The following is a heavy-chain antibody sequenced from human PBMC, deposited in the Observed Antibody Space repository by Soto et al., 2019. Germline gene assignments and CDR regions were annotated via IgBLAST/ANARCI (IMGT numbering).Heavy chain of an antibody. J-gene: IGHJ6*03. CDR1: GFTFSSYS. D-gene: IGHD4-17*01. CDR3: ARANGDYDVYYYYYMDV. Sequence: GGSLRLSCAASGFTFSSYSMNWVRQAPGKGLEWVSYISSSSSTIYYADSVKGRFTISRDNAKNSLYLQMNSLRAEDTAVYYCARANGDYDVYYYYYMDVWGKGTTVTVSS. CDR2: ISSSSSTI. V-gene: IGHV3-48*01.